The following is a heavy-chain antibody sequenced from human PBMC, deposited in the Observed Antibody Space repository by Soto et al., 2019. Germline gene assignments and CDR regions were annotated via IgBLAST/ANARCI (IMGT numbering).Heavy chain of an antibody. Sequence: GGSLRLSCTVSGFPFNNYGINWVRQAPGKGLEWVSSVSKSDYTYYSDSVQGRFTISRDNAKNSVSLQMNTLRVEDTAVYYCAREDSIIIPAVSDFWGQGTLVTVSS. CDR1: GFPFNNYG. V-gene: IGHV3-21*01. CDR3: AREDSIIIPAVSDF. CDR2: VSKSDYT. J-gene: IGHJ4*02. D-gene: IGHD2-2*01.